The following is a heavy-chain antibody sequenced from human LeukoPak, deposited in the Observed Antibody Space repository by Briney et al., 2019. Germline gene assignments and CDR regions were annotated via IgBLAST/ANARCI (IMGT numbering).Heavy chain of an antibody. V-gene: IGHV5-51*01. J-gene: IGHJ4*02. CDR3: ARQRRSSGWPNDY. D-gene: IGHD6-19*01. Sequence: GESLKISCKGSGYSFTSYWIAWVRQMPGKGLEWMGIIYPDDSDTRNSPSFQGQVTITADKSISTAYLQWSSLKASDNAMYYCARQRRSSGWPNDYWGQGTLVTVSS. CDR1: GYSFTSYW. CDR2: IYPDDSDT.